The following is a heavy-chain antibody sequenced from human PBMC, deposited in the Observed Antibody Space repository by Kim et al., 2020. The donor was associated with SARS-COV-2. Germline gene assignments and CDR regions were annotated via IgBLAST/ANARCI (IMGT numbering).Heavy chain of an antibody. CDR3: ARGAAAGPLNWFDP. V-gene: IGHV3-21*01. D-gene: IGHD6-13*01. CDR1: GFTFSSYS. CDR2: ISSSSSYI. Sequence: GGSLRLSCAASGFTFSSYSMNWVRQAPGKGLEWVSSISSSSSYIYYADSVKGRFTISRDNAKNSLYLQMNSLRAEDTAVYYCARGAAAGPLNWFDPWGQGTLVTVSS. J-gene: IGHJ5*02.